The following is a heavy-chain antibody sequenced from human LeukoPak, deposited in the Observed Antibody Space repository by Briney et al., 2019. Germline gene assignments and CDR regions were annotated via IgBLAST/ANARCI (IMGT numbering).Heavy chain of an antibody. J-gene: IGHJ6*03. CDR3: ARDRYDYDSSGYSTHYMDV. CDR2: INPSGGST. V-gene: IGHV1-46*01. D-gene: IGHD3-22*01. CDR1: RYTFTSYY. Sequence: ASVKVSCKASRYTFTSYYMHWARQAPGQGLEWMGIINPSGGSTSYAQKFQGRVTMTRDTSTSTVYMELSSLRSEDTAVYYCARDRYDYDSSGYSTHYMDVWGKGTTVTVSS.